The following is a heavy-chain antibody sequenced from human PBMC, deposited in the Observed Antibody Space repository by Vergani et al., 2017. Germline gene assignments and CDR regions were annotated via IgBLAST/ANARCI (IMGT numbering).Heavy chain of an antibody. Sequence: QVQLQESGPGLVKPSQTLSLICSVSGDSITSSTYYWSWTRQPAGKGLEYIGRIYTTGSTNYNPSLKSRVTISVDTSKNQFSLNLSSVTAADTAMYYCARGYYGRGDNWGQGTLVTVCS. D-gene: IGHD3-16*01. CDR1: GDSITSSTYY. V-gene: IGHV4-61*02. CDR2: IYTTGST. J-gene: IGHJ4*02. CDR3: ARGYYGRGDN.